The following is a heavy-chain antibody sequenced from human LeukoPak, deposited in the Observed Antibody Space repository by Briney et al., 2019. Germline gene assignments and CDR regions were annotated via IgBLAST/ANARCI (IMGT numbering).Heavy chain of an antibody. J-gene: IGHJ4*02. CDR2: INHSGTT. CDR1: GGSFSGYY. CDR3: ARQRSGIVDY. Sequence: PSETLSLTCAVYGGSFSGYYWSWIRQPPGKGLEWIGEINHSGTTYYNPSLKSRVTISVDTSKNQFSLKLSSVTAADTAVYYCARQRSGIVDYWGQGTLVTVSS. V-gene: IGHV4-34*01. D-gene: IGHD1-26*01.